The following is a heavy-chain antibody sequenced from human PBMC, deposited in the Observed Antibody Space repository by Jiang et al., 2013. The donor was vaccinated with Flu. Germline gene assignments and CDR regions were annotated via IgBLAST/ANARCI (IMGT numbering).Heavy chain of an antibody. Sequence: GSGLVKPSETLSLTCTVSGGSISSYYWSWIRQPPGKGLEWIGYIYYSGSTNYNPSLKSRVTISVDTSKNQFSLKLSSVTAADTAVYYCARGRDYGDYDRENWFDPWGQGTLVTVSS. D-gene: IGHD4-17*01. J-gene: IGHJ5*02. CDR1: GGSISSYY. CDR2: IYYSGST. V-gene: IGHV4-59*01. CDR3: ARGRDYGDYDRENWFDP.